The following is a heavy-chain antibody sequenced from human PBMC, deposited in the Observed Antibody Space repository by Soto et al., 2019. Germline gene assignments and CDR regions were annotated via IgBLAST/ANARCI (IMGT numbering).Heavy chain of an antibody. CDR3: ARAAYYYDSSGYYPGDY. V-gene: IGHV1-3*01. J-gene: IGHJ4*02. D-gene: IGHD3-22*01. Sequence: ASVEVSCKASGFTFTSYAIDSVRQAPGQRLEWMGWINAGNGNTKYSQKFQGRVTITRDSSASTAYMELSSLRSEDTAVYYCARAAYYYDSSGYYPGDYWGQGSLVTGSS. CDR2: INAGNGNT. CDR1: GFTFTSYA.